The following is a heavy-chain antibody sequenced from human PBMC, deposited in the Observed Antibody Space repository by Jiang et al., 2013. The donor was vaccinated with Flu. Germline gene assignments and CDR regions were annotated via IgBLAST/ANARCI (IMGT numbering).Heavy chain of an antibody. Sequence: SGAEVKKPGSSVKVSCKASGGTFSSYAISWVRQAPGQGLEWMGRIIPILGIANYAQKFQGRVTITADKSTSTAYMELSSLRSEDTAVYYCARVPPKPITFGILTGYFRNYFDYWGQGTLVTVSS. V-gene: IGHV1-69*04. D-gene: IGHD3-9*01. CDR1: GGTFSSYA. J-gene: IGHJ4*02. CDR2: IIPILGIA. CDR3: ARVPPKPITFGILTGYFRNYFDY.